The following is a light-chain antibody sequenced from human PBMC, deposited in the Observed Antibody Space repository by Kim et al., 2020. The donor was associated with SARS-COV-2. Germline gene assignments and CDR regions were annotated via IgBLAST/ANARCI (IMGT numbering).Light chain of an antibody. Sequence: KTVTLSRTRSSGRIASNYVQWYQQRPGSAPTTVIYEDNQRPSGVPDRFSGSIDSSSNSASLTISGLKTEDEADYYCQSYDSSNHVVFGGGTQLTVL. CDR3: QSYDSSNHVV. J-gene: IGLJ2*01. V-gene: IGLV6-57*03. CDR1: SGRIASNY. CDR2: EDN.